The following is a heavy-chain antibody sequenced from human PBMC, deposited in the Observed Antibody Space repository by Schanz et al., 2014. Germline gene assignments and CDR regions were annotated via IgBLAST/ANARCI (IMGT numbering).Heavy chain of an antibody. CDR1: GDSITSNRW. V-gene: IGHV4-4*02. J-gene: IGHJ5*01. Sequence: QVQLQESGPGLVKPSGTLSLTCAVSGDSITSNRWWSWVRQPPGKGLEWIGEIYHSGRTNYDPSLKSRVTIAGDRSKNQFSLILSSVTAADTAVYYCARSPGDFPGWFDSWGQGTLVTVSS. CDR2: IYHSGRT. D-gene: IGHD4-17*01. CDR3: ARSPGDFPGWFDS.